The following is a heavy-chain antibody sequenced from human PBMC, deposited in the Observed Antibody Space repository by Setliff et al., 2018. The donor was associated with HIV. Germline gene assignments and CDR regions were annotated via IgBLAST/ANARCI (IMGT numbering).Heavy chain of an antibody. J-gene: IGHJ5*02. Sequence: GASVKVSCKASGYTFTSYYMHWVRQAPGQGLEWMGMVYPSDGSTSYAQKFQGRVTMTRDTSTSTIYMELNSLTSDDTAVYYCARGYCGGGICYSPNWLDPWGQGTLVTVSS. CDR1: GYTFTSYY. V-gene: IGHV1-46*01. CDR2: VYPSDGST. D-gene: IGHD2-15*01. CDR3: ARGYCGGGICYSPNWLDP.